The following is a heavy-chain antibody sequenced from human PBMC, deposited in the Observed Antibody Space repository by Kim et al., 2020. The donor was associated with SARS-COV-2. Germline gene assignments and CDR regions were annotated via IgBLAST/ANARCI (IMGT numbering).Heavy chain of an antibody. J-gene: IGHJ4*02. CDR3: AKDLSGIAAPPDY. V-gene: IGHV3-23*01. Sequence: YDADSEKGRFTISRDNSKSTLYLQMNSLRADDTAVYYCAKDLSGIAAPPDYWGQGTLVTVSS. D-gene: IGHD6-13*01.